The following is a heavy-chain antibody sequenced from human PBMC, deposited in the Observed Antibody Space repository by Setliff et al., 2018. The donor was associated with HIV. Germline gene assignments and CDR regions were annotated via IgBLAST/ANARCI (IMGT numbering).Heavy chain of an antibody. D-gene: IGHD2-21*01. CDR3: ARYALCSDDCSDEGADI. V-gene: IGHV1-18*01. Sequence: GASVKVSCKASGYTFSSYAITWVRQAPGQGIEWMGSINLYKDDTQYEQKFQDRVAMTADTSKNTVYMELRSLRSDDTAVYYCARYALCSDDCSDEGADIWGQGTLVTVSS. CDR2: INLYKDDT. CDR1: GYTFSSYA. J-gene: IGHJ4*02.